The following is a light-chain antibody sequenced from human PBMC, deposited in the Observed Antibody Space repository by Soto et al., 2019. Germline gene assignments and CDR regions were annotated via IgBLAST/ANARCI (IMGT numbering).Light chain of an antibody. V-gene: IGLV1-51*01. CDR2: DDD. Sequence: QSVLTQPPSVSAAPGQKVTISCSGSSSNIGNNYVSWYQQLPGAAPKLLIFDDDRRPPGTPRRFSGTTSDTSATPGTTGLPTGDEDDYYCGTPHNSLSVWVFGGGTKLTVL. J-gene: IGLJ3*02. CDR1: SSNIGNNY. CDR3: GTPHNSLSVWV.